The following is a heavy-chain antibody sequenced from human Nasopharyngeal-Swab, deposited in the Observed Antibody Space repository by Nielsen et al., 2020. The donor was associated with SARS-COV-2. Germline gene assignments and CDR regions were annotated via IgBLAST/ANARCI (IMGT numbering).Heavy chain of an antibody. D-gene: IGHD6-6*01. CDR1: GFTFSNYW. CDR3: AKLHSSSSYYFDY. Sequence: GESLKISCAASGFTFSNYWLHWVRQAPGKGLVWVSRISGDGSDISYADSVKGRFTISRDNSKNSLYLQMNSLRTEDTALYYCAKLHSSSSYYFDYWGQGTLVTVSS. V-gene: IGHV3-74*01. CDR2: ISGDGSDI. J-gene: IGHJ4*02.